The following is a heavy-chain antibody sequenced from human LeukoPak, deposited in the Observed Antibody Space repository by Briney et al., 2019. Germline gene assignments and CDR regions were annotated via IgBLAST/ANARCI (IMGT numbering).Heavy chain of an antibody. D-gene: IGHD3-22*01. CDR2: IIPIFGTA. CDR1: GGTFSSYA. J-gene: IGHJ5*02. V-gene: IGHV1-69*13. CDR3: ARADSSGYYLENWFDP. Sequence: ASVKVSCKASGGTFSSYAISWVRQAPGQGLEWMGGIIPIFGTANYAQKFQGRVTITADESTSTAYMELSGLRSEDTAVYYCARADSSGYYLENWFDPWGQGTLVTVSS.